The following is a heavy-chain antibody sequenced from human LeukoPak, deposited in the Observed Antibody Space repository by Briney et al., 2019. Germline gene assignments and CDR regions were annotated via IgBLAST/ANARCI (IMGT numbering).Heavy chain of an antibody. Sequence: AETLSLTCAVYGGSFSGYYWSWIRQPPGKGLEWIGEINDSGSTNYNPALKSRVTISVDTSKNQFSLKLSSVTAADTAVYYCARVPYYDFWSGYSQGLYYFDYWGQGTLVTVSS. CDR3: ARVPYYDFWSGYSQGLYYFDY. CDR1: GGSFSGYY. CDR2: INDSGST. D-gene: IGHD3-3*01. V-gene: IGHV4-34*01. J-gene: IGHJ4*02.